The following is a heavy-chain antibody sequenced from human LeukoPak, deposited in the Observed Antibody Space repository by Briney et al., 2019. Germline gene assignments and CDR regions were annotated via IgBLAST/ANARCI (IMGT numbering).Heavy chain of an antibody. J-gene: IGHJ4*02. CDR2: IYYSGST. V-gene: IGHV4-39*01. D-gene: IGHD3-22*01. CDR3: ARLYYDSSGYVY. CDR1: GGSISSSSYY. Sequence: PSETLSLTCTVSGGSISSSSYYWGWIRQPPGKGLEWIGSIYYSGSTYYNPSLKSRVIISVDTSKNQFSLKLSSVTAADTAVYYCARLYYDSSGYVYWGQGTLVTVSS.